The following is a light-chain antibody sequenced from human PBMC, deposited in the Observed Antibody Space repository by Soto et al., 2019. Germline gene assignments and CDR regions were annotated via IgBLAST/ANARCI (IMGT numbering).Light chain of an antibody. CDR2: PAS. Sequence: DIHMTQAASSLSASVGYRVTITCEATQDIRNYLNWYQQKPGKAPKLLIYPASTLQSGVPSRFRGSGSGTDFTLTISSLQPEDFATYYCQQLDSYPITFGQGTRLEIK. CDR1: QDIRNY. J-gene: IGKJ5*01. CDR3: QQLDSYPIT. V-gene: IGKV1-17*01.